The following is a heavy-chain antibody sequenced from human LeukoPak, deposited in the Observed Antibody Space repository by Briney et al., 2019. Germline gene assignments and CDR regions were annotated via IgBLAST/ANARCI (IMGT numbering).Heavy chain of an antibody. CDR1: GGSISSSNW. Sequence: PSGTLSLTCAVSGGSISSSNWWSWVRQPPGKGLEWIGEIYHSGSTNYNPSLKSRVTISVDKSKNQFSLKLSSVTAADTAVYYCARGSGYYGSGSYFQNWGQGTLVTVSS. J-gene: IGHJ4*02. D-gene: IGHD3-10*01. CDR2: IYHSGST. V-gene: IGHV4-4*02. CDR3: ARGSGYYGSGSYFQN.